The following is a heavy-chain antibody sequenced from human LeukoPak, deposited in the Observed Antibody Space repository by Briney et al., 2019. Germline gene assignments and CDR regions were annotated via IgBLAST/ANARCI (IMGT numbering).Heavy chain of an antibody. J-gene: IGHJ3*02. Sequence: PSETLSLTCAVYGGSFSGYYWSWIRQPPGKGLEWIGEINHSGSTNYNPSLKSRVTISVDTSKNQFSLKLSSVTAADTAVYYCARGGLNSAFDIWGQGTMVTVSS. V-gene: IGHV4-34*01. D-gene: IGHD2/OR15-2a*01. CDR3: ARGGLNSAFDI. CDR2: INHSGST. CDR1: GGSFSGYY.